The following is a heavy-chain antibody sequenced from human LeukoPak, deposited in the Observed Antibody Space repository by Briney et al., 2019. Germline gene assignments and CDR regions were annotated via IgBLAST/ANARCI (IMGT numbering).Heavy chain of an antibody. D-gene: IGHD6-6*01. CDR3: ARGIWKEYSSSSRSAYYYYGMDV. CDR2: IYYSGNT. J-gene: IGHJ6*02. CDR1: DGSISSSSHY. V-gene: IGHV4-39*01. Sequence: SETLSLTCTVSDGSISSSSHYWGWIRQPPGKGLEWIGSIYYSGNTYYNPSLKGRVTISVDTSKNQFSLKLSSVTAADTAVYYCARGIWKEYSSSSRSAYYYYGMDVWGQGTTVTVS.